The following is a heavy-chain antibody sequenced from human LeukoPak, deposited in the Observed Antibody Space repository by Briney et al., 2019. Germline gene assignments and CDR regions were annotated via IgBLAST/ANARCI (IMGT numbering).Heavy chain of an antibody. J-gene: IGHJ4*02. CDR2: IRWGGSNK. D-gene: IGHD6-13*01. CDR3: AKDFSSRWHAGIDY. CDR1: GFPFSSYV. Sequence: GVSLRLSCAASGFPFSSYVVHWVRGARGKGVEGVAFIRWGGSNKYYADYVKGRFTIARDNSKNALYLQMNRLRAEHTDVYYCAKDFSSRWHAGIDYWGEGTLVTVSS. V-gene: IGHV3-30*02.